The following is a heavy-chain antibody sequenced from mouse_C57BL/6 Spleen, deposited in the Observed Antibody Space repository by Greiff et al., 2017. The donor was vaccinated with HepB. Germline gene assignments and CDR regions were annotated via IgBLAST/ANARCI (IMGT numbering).Heavy chain of an antibody. CDR1: GYTFTSYW. V-gene: IGHV1-64*01. CDR3: ARDYYGSPSAY. CDR2: IHPNSGST. D-gene: IGHD1-1*01. J-gene: IGHJ3*01. Sequence: QVQLKQPGAELVKPGASVKLSCKASGYTFTSYWMHWVKQRPGQGLEWIGMIHPNSGSTNYNEKFKSKATLTVDKSSSTAYMQLSSLTSADSAVYYCARDYYGSPSAYWGQGTLVTVSA.